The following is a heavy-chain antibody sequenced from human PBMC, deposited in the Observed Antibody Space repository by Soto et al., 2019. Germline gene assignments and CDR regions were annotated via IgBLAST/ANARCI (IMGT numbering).Heavy chain of an antibody. CDR3: AHRPWLVVAATEYFDY. Sequence: SGPTLVNPTQTLTLTCTFSGFSLSTSGVGVGWIRQPPGKAPEWLALIYWDDDKRYSPSLKSRLTITKDTSRNQVVLTMTNMDPVDTATYYCAHRPWLVVAATEYFDYWGQGTLVTVSS. CDR1: GFSLSTSGVG. J-gene: IGHJ4*02. D-gene: IGHD2-15*01. CDR2: IYWDDDK. V-gene: IGHV2-5*02.